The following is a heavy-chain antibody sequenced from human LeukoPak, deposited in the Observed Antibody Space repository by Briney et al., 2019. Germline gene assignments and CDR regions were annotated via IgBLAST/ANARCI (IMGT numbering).Heavy chain of an antibody. CDR2: IYYSGST. J-gene: IGHJ4*02. CDR3: ARGRYSGYVSHFDY. Sequence: SETLSLTCTVSGGSISSYYWSWIRQPPGKGLEWIGYIYYSGSTNYNPSLKSRVTISVDTSKNQFSLKLSSVTAADTAVYYCARGRYSGYVSHFDYWGQGTLVTVSS. CDR1: GGSISSYY. D-gene: IGHD5-12*01. V-gene: IGHV4-59*12.